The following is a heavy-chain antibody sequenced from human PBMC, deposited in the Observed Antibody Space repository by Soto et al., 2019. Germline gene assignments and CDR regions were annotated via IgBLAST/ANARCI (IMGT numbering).Heavy chain of an antibody. J-gene: IGHJ4*02. CDR3: AKETVEYYFDY. CDR1: GFTLSIYG. Sequence: GGALRPSRGAPGFTLSIYGNHRGRQAPGKGLEWVAVISYDGSNKYYADSVKGRFTISRDNSKITLYLQMNSLRGEDTAVYYCAKETVEYYFDYWGQGTLVTVSS. CDR2: ISYDGSNK. D-gene: IGHD3-3*01. V-gene: IGHV3-30*18.